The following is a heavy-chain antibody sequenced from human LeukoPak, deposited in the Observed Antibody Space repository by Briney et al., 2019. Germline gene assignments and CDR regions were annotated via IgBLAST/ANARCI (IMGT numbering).Heavy chain of an antibody. D-gene: IGHD5-12*01. CDR3: AKLGGNYSGYDYSDAFGN. CDR1: GYTFTSYG. Sequence: ASVKVSCKASGYTFTSYGISWVRQAPGQGLEWMGWISAYNGNTNYAQKLQGRVTMTTDTSTSTAYMELRSLRSDDTAVYYCAKLGGNYSGYDYSDAFGNWGQGTLVTVSS. J-gene: IGHJ4*02. V-gene: IGHV1-18*01. CDR2: ISAYNGNT.